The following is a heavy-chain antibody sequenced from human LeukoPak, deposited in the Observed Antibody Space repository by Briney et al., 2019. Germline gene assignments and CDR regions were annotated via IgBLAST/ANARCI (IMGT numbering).Heavy chain of an antibody. CDR1: GFTFSSYS. Sequence: GGSLRLSCAASGFTFSSYSMNRVRQAPGKGLEWVSSISSSSSYIYYADSVKGRFTISRDNAKNSLYLQMNSLRAEDTAVYYCARDVAVAGNFDYWGQGTLVTVSS. D-gene: IGHD6-19*01. CDR2: ISSSSSYI. V-gene: IGHV3-21*01. CDR3: ARDVAVAGNFDY. J-gene: IGHJ4*02.